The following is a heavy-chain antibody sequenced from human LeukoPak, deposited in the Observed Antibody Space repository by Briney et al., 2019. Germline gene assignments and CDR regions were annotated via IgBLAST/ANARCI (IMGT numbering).Heavy chain of an antibody. CDR3: ARDEQELLWFGE. D-gene: IGHD3-10*01. CDR2: ISYNGRNQ. J-gene: IGHJ4*02. Sequence: PGGSLRLSCSASGFTFSSYAMHWVRQAPGKGLEWVAVISYNGRNQNYADSVQGRFTISRDNSKNTLYLQMNSLRAEDTAVYYCARDEQELLWFGEWGQGTLVTVSS. V-gene: IGHV3-30*04. CDR1: GFTFSSYA.